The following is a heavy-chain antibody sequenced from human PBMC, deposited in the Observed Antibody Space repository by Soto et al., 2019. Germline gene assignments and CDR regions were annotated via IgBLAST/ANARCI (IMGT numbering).Heavy chain of an antibody. J-gene: IGHJ4*02. CDR2: IIPIFGTA. Sequence: QVPLVQSGAEVKKPGSSVKVSCKASGGTFSSYAISWVRQAPGQGLEWMGGIIPIFGTANYAQKFQGRVTITADESTSTAYRELSSLRSEDTAVYYCARSKAVAGTGSFDYWGQGTLVTVSS. CDR1: GGTFSSYA. D-gene: IGHD6-19*01. CDR3: ARSKAVAGTGSFDY. V-gene: IGHV1-69*12.